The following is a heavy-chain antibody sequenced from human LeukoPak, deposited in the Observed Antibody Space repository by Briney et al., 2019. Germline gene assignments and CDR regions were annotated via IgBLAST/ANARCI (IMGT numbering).Heavy chain of an antibody. Sequence: PSETLSLTCTVSGGSISSGSYYWSWIRQPAGTGLEWIGRIYTSGSTNYNPSLKSRVTISVDTSKNQFSLKLSSVTAADTAVYYCARDPLATEAGGYYYYYYMDVWRKGTTVTVSS. J-gene: IGHJ6*03. V-gene: IGHV4-61*02. CDR3: ARDPLATEAGGYYYYYYMDV. D-gene: IGHD6-13*01. CDR2: IYTSGST. CDR1: GGSISSGSYY.